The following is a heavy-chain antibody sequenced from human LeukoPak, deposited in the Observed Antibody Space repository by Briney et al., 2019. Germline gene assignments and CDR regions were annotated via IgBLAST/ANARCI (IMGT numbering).Heavy chain of an antibody. J-gene: IGHJ4*02. V-gene: IGHV1-69*13. CDR3: AVIVGATQTFDY. CDR2: IIPIFGTA. CDR1: GGTFSSYA. Sequence: GASVKVSCKASGGTFSSYAISWVRQAPGQGLEWMGGIIPIFGTANYAQKFQGRVTITADESTSTAYMELSSLRSEDTAVYYCAVIVGATQTFDYWGLGTLVTVSS. D-gene: IGHD1-26*01.